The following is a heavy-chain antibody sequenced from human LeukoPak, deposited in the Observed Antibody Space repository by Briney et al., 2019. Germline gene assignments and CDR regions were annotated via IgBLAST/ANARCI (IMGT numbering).Heavy chain of an antibody. CDR3: ARARAVAGDVDY. V-gene: IGHV4-61*02. CDR1: GGSISSGSYY. J-gene: IGHJ4*02. CDR2: IYTSGST. D-gene: IGHD6-19*01. Sequence: SETLSLTCTVSGGSISSGSYYWSWIRQPAGKGLEWIGRIYTSGSTNYNPSLKSRVTISVDTSKNHFSLKLSSVTAADTAVYYCARARAVAGDVDYWGQGTVVTVSS.